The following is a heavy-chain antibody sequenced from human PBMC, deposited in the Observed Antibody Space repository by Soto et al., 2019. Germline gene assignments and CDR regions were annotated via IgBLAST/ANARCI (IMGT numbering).Heavy chain of an antibody. V-gene: IGHV1-46*01. Sequence: ASVKVSCKASGYTFTSYYMHWVRQAPGQGLEWMGIISPSGGSTSYAQKFQGRVTMTRGTSTSTVYMELSSLRSEDTAVYYCAREGVVVTAINDYWGQGTLVTVSS. J-gene: IGHJ4*02. D-gene: IGHD2-21*02. CDR2: ISPSGGST. CDR3: AREGVVVTAINDY. CDR1: GYTFTSYY.